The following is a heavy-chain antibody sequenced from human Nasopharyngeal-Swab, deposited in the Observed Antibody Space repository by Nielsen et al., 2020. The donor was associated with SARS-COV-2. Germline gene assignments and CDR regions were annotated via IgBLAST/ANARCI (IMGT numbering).Heavy chain of an antibody. CDR2: ISAYKGNT. V-gene: IGHV1-18*01. J-gene: IGHJ2*01. CDR3: ARDQNRIEYSGYFDL. D-gene: IGHD6-6*01. Sequence: WVRQAPGQGLEWMGWISAYKGNTNYAQKFQGRVTMTTDTSTRTAYMELRSLRSDDTAVYYCARDQNRIEYSGYFDLWGRGTLVTVSS.